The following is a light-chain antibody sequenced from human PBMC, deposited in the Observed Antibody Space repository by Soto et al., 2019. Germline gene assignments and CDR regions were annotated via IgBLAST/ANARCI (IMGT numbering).Light chain of an antibody. J-gene: IGKJ1*01. Sequence: EIVLTQSPTTLSLSPGDRATLSCRASQSVDSYLAWYQHKPGQAPRLLIYDASNRAAGIPARFSGSGSGTDFTLSISSLEPEDVAVYYCHQFYSTWTFGQGTKVEIK. V-gene: IGKV3-11*01. CDR1: QSVDSY. CDR2: DAS. CDR3: HQFYSTWT.